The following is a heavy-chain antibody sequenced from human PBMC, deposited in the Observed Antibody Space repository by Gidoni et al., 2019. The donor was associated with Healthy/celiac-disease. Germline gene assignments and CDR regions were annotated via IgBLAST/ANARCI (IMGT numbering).Heavy chain of an antibody. CDR2: IYYSGST. CDR3: ARYAYCSSTSCYTGGPHDAFDI. CDR1: GGSISSGDYY. D-gene: IGHD2-2*02. Sequence: QVQLQESGPGLVKPSQTLSLTCTVSGGSISSGDYYWSWIRQPPGKGLEWIGYIYYSGSTYYNPSLKSRVTISVDTSKNQFSLKLSSVTAADTAVYYCARYAYCSSTSCYTGGPHDAFDIWGQGTMVTVSS. V-gene: IGHV4-30-4*01. J-gene: IGHJ3*02.